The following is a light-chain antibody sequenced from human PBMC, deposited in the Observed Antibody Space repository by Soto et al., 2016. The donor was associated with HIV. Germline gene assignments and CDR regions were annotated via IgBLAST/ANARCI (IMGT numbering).Light chain of an antibody. CDR1: NIGSKS. Sequence: SYELTQSPSVSVAPGKTARIACGGNNIGSKSVHWYQQKPGQAPVLVVYDDSDRPSGIPERFSGSNSGNSATLTISRVEAGDEADYFCQVWDSGTNHVVFGGGTKLTV. CDR2: DDS. J-gene: IGLJ2*01. CDR3: QVWDSGTNHVV. V-gene: IGLV3-21*03.